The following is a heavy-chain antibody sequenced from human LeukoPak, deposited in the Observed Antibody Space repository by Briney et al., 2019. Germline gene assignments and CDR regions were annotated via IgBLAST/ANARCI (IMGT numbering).Heavy chain of an antibody. V-gene: IGHV3-66*01. CDR2: IYSGGST. Sequence: GGSLRLSCAASGFTVSSNYMSWVRQAPGKGLEWVSVIYSGGSTYYADSVKGRFTISRDNSKNTLYLQLNSLRAEDTAVYYCARGDYEVGEYYFDYWGQGTLVTVSS. CDR1: GFTVSSNY. D-gene: IGHD4-17*01. CDR3: ARGDYEVGEYYFDY. J-gene: IGHJ4*02.